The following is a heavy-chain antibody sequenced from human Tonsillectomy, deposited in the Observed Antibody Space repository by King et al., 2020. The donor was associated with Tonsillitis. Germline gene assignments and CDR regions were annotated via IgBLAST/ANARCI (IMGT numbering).Heavy chain of an antibody. CDR2: IIPIFSST. CDR1: GGTFSSYA. J-gene: IGHJ4*02. Sequence: QLVQSGAEVKKPGSSVKVSCKASGGTFSSYAVSWVRQAPGQGLQWMGGIIPIFSSTDYAEKFQGRVTISADEYTSTTYMELSNLRPDDTAMYYCARGQLYGPAAIRDAFDFWGQGTLVTVSS. CDR3: ARGQLYGPAAIRDAFDF. D-gene: IGHD2-2*02. V-gene: IGHV1-69*01.